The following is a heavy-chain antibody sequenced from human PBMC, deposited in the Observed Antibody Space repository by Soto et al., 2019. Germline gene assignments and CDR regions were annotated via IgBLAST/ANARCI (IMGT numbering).Heavy chain of an antibody. Sequence: EPSVKVSCKASGYTYTSYYMHWVQKAPGQGLEWMGIINPSGGSTSYAQKFQGRVTMTRDTSTSTVYMELSSLRSEDTAVYYCARDIVVVPAATDYWGQGTLVTVFS. CDR2: INPSGGST. CDR3: ARDIVVVPAATDY. D-gene: IGHD2-2*01. CDR1: GYTYTSYY. V-gene: IGHV1-46*01. J-gene: IGHJ4*02.